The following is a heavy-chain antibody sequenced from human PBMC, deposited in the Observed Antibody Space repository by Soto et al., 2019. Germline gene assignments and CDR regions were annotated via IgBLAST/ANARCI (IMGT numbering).Heavy chain of an antibody. Sequence: GESLKISCKGSGYMFTTYWIAWVRQMPGKGLEWMGIIYPGDSDTRYSPSFQGQVTISADKSISTAYLQWSGLKASDTAMYYCARQRSITVHHMDVWGQGTTVTVSS. CDR2: IYPGDSDT. CDR1: GYMFTTYW. V-gene: IGHV5-51*01. CDR3: ARQRSITVHHMDV. D-gene: IGHD3-3*01. J-gene: IGHJ6*02.